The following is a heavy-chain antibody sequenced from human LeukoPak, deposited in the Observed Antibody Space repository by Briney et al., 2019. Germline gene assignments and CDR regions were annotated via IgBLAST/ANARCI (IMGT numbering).Heavy chain of an antibody. V-gene: IGHV3-23*01. Sequence: GGSLRLSCAASGFTFNTNAMSWVRQAPGKGLEWVSAISGRTGGTYYADSVKGRFTISRDNSKSPLYLQMNSLRAEDTAAYYCAKDFDLGGTGSYYNLFDHWGQGTLVTVSS. CDR1: GFTFNTNA. CDR2: ISGRTGGT. J-gene: IGHJ5*02. CDR3: AKDFDLGGTGSYYNLFDH. D-gene: IGHD3-10*01.